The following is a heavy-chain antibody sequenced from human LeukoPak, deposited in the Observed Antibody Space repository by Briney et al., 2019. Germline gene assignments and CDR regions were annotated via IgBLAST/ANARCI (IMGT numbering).Heavy chain of an antibody. J-gene: IGHJ5*02. V-gene: IGHV1-46*01. CDR2: INPGGGST. CDR3: VRDRPHNWFDP. CDR1: GYTFTTYY. Sequence: GASVKVSCKASGYTFTTYYMHWVRQAPGQGLEWMGIINPGGGSTTYAQEFQGRVTMTRDTSTSTVYMELSSLRSEDTAVYYCVRDRPHNWFDPWGQGTLVTVSS.